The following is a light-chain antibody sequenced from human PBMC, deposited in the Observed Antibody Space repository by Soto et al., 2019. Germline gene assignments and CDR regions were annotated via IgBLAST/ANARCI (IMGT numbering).Light chain of an antibody. Sequence: EIVLTQSPGTLSLSPGERATLSCRASQTVSSSYLAWFQQKPGQAPRLLIYGASYRATGIPDRFSGSGSGTDFTFTIGRQEPQDFAVYYCQQYGTSPPLTFGAGTRVEVK. J-gene: IGKJ4*01. CDR3: QQYGTSPPLT. V-gene: IGKV3-20*01. CDR1: QTVSSSY. CDR2: GAS.